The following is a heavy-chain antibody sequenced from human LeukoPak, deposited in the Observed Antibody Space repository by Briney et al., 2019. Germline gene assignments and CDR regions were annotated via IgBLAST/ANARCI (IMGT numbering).Heavy chain of an antibody. D-gene: IGHD3-10*01. V-gene: IGHV4-59*01. CDR3: ARGVSYGSGRSYFDY. CDR2: IYYSGST. J-gene: IGHJ4*02. CDR1: GGSISSYY. Sequence: SETLSLTCTVSGGSISSYYWSWIRQPPGKGLEWIGYIYYSGSTDYNPSLKSRVTISVDTSKNQFSLKLSSVTAADTAVYYCARGVSYGSGRSYFDYWGQGTLVTVSS.